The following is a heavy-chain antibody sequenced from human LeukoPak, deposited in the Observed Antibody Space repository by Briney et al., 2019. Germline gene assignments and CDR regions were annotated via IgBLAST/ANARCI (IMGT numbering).Heavy chain of an antibody. D-gene: IGHD3-10*01. J-gene: IGHJ6*03. CDR1: GFTFSSYG. CDR3: AKYMVRGVIITGYYYMDV. Sequence: GGSLRLSCAASGFTFSSYGMSWVRQAPGKGLEWVSAISGSGGSTYYADSVKGRFTISRDNSKNTLYLQMNSLRAEDAAVYYCAKYMVRGVIITGYYYMDVWGKGTTVTISS. CDR2: ISGSGGST. V-gene: IGHV3-23*01.